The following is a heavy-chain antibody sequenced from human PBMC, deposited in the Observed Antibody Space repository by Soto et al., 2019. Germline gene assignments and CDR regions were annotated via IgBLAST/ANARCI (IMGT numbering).Heavy chain of an antibody. J-gene: IGHJ5*02. CDR1: GGSISSGGYY. CDR3: AREEGGGYDHRWFDP. CDR2: IYYSGST. Sequence: QVQLQESGPGLMKPSQTLSLTCTVSGGSISSGGYYWSWIRQHPGKGLEWIGYIYYSGSTYYNPSLKSRVTISVDTSKNQFSLKLSSVTAADTAVYYCAREEGGGYDHRWFDPWGQGTLVTVSS. D-gene: IGHD5-12*01. V-gene: IGHV4-31*03.